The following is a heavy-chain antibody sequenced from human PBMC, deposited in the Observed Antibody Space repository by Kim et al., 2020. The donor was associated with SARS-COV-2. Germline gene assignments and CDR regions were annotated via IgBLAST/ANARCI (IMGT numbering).Heavy chain of an antibody. V-gene: IGHV4-39*01. J-gene: IGHJ4*02. CDR1: GGSISSSSYY. Sequence: SETLSLTCTVSGGSISSSSYYWGWIRQPPGKGLEWIGSIYYSGSTYYNPSLKSRVTISVDTSKNQFSLKLSSVTAADTAVYYCARGRGYSYGYYFDYWGRGTLVTVSS. CDR3: ARGRGYSYGYYFDY. CDR2: IYYSGST. D-gene: IGHD5-18*01.